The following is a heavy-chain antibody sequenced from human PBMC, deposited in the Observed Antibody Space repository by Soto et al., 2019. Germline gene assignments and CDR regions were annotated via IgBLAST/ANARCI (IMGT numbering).Heavy chain of an antibody. Sequence: KPSETLSLTCTVSGGSISSGGYYWSWIRQHPGKGLEWIGYIYYSGSTYYNPSLKSRVTISVDTSKNQFSLKLSSVTAADTAVYYCAKNPRPKITMVRGVAPDDAFDIWGQGXMVTV. CDR2: IYYSGST. D-gene: IGHD3-10*01. CDR1: GGSISSGGYY. CDR3: AKNPRPKITMVRGVAPDDAFDI. V-gene: IGHV4-31*03. J-gene: IGHJ3*02.